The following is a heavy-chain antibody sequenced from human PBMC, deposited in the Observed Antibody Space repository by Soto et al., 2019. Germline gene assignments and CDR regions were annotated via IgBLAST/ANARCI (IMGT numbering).Heavy chain of an antibody. V-gene: IGHV4-61*08. Sequence: SETLSLTCTVSGGSISSGGYYWSWIRQHPGTGLEWIGSISYSGSTYYNPSLNSRVTISVDRSKNQFSLQLSSITTADTAVYYCARGLFEVYGGDLDYWGQGILVTVSS. J-gene: IGHJ4*02. CDR1: GGSISSGGYY. CDR2: ISYSGST. CDR3: ARGLFEVYGGDLDY. D-gene: IGHD4-17*01.